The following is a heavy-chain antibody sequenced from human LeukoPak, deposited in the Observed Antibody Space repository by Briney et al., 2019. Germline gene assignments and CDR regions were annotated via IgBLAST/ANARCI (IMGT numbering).Heavy chain of an antibody. V-gene: IGHV3-33*01. CDR2: IWYDGSNK. D-gene: IGHD5-12*01. J-gene: IGHJ4*02. CDR3: ARALDIVATITPIDY. Sequence: EGSLRLSCAASGFTFSSYGMHWVRQAPGKGLEWVAVIWYDGSNKYYADSVKGRFTISRDNSKNTLYLQMNSLRAEDTAVYYCARALDIVATITPIDYWGQGTLVTVSS. CDR1: GFTFSSYG.